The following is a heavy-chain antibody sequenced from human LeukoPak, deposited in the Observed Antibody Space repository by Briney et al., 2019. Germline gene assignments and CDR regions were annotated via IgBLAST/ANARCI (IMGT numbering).Heavy chain of an antibody. CDR2: ISGSGSST. CDR3: AKWYSSGWYASFDY. J-gene: IGHJ4*02. Sequence: GGSLRLYCAASGFTFSNYGMSWVRQAPGKGLEWVSAISGSGSSTYYADSVKGRFTISRDNSKNTLYLQMNSLRAEDTAVYYCAKWYSSGWYASFDYWGQGTLVTVSS. V-gene: IGHV3-23*01. CDR1: GFTFSNYG. D-gene: IGHD6-19*01.